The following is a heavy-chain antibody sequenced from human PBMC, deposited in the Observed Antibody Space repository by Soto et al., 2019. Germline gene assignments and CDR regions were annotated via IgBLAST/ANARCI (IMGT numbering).Heavy chain of an antibody. Sequence: EVQLVESGGDMVQPGRSLKLSCVGSGYIFEDYSMHWVRQAPGKGLEWVSGISWNGNFTGYADSVKGRFTISRDNAKNSRFLQMRSLSLEDTALYYCVGVSWLDWGQGTLVTVYS. CDR3: VGVSWLD. CDR1: GYIFEDYS. CDR2: ISWNGNFT. V-gene: IGHV3-9*01. J-gene: IGHJ4*02. D-gene: IGHD3-22*01.